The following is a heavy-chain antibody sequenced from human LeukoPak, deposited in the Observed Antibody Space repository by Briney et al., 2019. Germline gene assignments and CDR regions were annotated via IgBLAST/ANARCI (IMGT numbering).Heavy chain of an antibody. CDR2: IFSNDEK. CDR3: ARMELPHYYFDY. V-gene: IGHV2-26*01. Sequence: ESGPVLVKPTETLTLTCTVSGFSLSTARMGVSWIRQPPGKALEWLAHIFSNDEKSYSTSLKSRLTISKDTSKSQVVLTMTNMDPVDTATYYCARMELPHYYFDYWGQGTLVTVSS. J-gene: IGHJ4*02. D-gene: IGHD1-7*01. CDR1: GFSLSTARMG.